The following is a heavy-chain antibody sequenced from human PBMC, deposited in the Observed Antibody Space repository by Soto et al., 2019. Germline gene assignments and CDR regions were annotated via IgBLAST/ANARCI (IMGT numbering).Heavy chain of an antibody. CDR3: AREPYFYSSSWYVDY. CDR2: ISSSSSYT. Sequence: GGSLRLSCAASGFTFSDYYMSWIRQAPGKGLEWVSYISSSSSYTNYADSVKGRFTISRDNAKNSLYLQMNSLRAEDTAVYYCAREPYFYSSSWYVDYWGQGTLVTVSS. CDR1: GFTFSDYY. J-gene: IGHJ4*02. V-gene: IGHV3-11*06. D-gene: IGHD6-13*01.